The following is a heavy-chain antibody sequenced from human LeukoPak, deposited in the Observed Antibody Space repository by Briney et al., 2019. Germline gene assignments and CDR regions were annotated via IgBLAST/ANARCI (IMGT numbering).Heavy chain of an antibody. D-gene: IGHD6-13*01. CDR3: ARDRGAAASYYYMDV. J-gene: IGHJ6*03. Sequence: ASVKVSCKASGYTFTSYGISWVRQAPGQGLEWMGWISAYNGNTNYAQKFQGRVTMTRDTSISTAYMELSRLRSDDTAVYYCARDRGAAASYYYMDVWGKGTTVTVSS. V-gene: IGHV1-18*01. CDR2: ISAYNGNT. CDR1: GYTFTSYG.